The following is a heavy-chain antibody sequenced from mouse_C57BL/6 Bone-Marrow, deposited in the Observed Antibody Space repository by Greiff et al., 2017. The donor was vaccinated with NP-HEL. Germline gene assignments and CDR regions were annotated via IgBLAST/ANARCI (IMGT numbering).Heavy chain of an antibody. V-gene: IGHV5-16*01. Sequence: EVQLVESEGGLVQPGSSMKLSCTASGFTFSDYYMAWVRQVPEKGLEWVANINYDGSSTYYLDSLKSRFIISRDNAKNILYLQMSSLKSEDTATYYCARGCNPVSDAMDYWGQGTSVTVSS. CDR2: INYDGSST. CDR3: ARGCNPVSDAMDY. CDR1: GFTFSDYY. J-gene: IGHJ4*01. D-gene: IGHD2-1*01.